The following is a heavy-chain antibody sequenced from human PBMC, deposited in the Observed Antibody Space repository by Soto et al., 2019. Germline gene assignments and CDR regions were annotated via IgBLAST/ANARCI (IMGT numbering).Heavy chain of an antibody. CDR3: AREVFSRLYTSGYEYPDGGFDV. J-gene: IGHJ3*01. D-gene: IGHD5-12*01. V-gene: IGHV4-59*11. CDR2: IYYSGTT. Sequence: SETLSLTCTVSGASISTHYWSWIRQPPGKGLEWIGYIYYSGTTTYNPALKSRVTMSVDTSKHQFSLKLTSVTAADTAFYYCAREVFSRLYTSGYEYPDGGFDVWGQGTMVTVSS. CDR1: GASISTHY.